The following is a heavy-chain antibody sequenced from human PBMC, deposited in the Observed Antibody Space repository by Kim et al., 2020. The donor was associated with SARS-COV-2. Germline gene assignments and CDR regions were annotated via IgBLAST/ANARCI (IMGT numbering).Heavy chain of an antibody. CDR2: ISGSGVDT. CDR3: AKDQGAALGYYFDY. J-gene: IGHJ4*02. Sequence: GGSLRLSCAASGFTFSSYAMNWVRQVPGKGLEWVSTISGSGVDTYYADSVKGRFTISRDNSENTLYLQMNSLRAGDTAIYYCAKDQGAALGYYFDYWGQGTLVTVSS. CDR1: GFTFSSYA. V-gene: IGHV3-23*01. D-gene: IGHD1-26*01.